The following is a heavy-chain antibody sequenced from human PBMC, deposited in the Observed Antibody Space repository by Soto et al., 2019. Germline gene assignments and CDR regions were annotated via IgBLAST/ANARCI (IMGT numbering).Heavy chain of an antibody. D-gene: IGHD4-17*01. J-gene: IGHJ4*02. Sequence: PGESLKISCKGSGYSFTTYWISWVRQMPGKGLEWMGRIDPSDSYTNYSPSFQGHVTISIDKSFSTAYLQWSSLKASDTAMYYCARHESVSTVPAYWGQGTQVTVSS. CDR3: ARHESVSTVPAY. CDR1: GYSFTTYW. V-gene: IGHV5-10-1*01. CDR2: IDPSDSYT.